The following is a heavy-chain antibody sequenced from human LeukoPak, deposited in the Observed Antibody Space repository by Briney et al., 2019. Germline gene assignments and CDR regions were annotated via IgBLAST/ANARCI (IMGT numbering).Heavy chain of an antibody. D-gene: IGHD1-26*01. Sequence: ASVKVSCKVSGYTLTELSMHWVRQAPGKGLEWMGGFDPEDGETIYAQKFQGRVTMTEDTSTDTAYMELSSLRSEDTAVYYCATGPGGSYYGSPPWRYWGQGTLVTVSS. J-gene: IGHJ4*02. CDR2: FDPEDGET. V-gene: IGHV1-24*01. CDR3: ATGPGGSYYGSPPWRY. CDR1: GYTLTELS.